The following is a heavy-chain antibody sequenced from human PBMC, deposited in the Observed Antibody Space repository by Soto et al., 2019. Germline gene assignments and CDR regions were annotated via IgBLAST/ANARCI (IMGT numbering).Heavy chain of an antibody. Sequence: SSETLSLTCTVSGGSISSYYWSWIRQPPGKGLEWIGYIYYSGSSNYNPSLKSRVTISVDTSKNQFSLKLSSVTAADTAVYYCARYTYCSSTSCYTRGFDYWGQGTLVTVSS. CDR2: IYYSGSS. V-gene: IGHV4-59*01. CDR1: GGSISSYY. J-gene: IGHJ4*02. CDR3: ARYTYCSSTSCYTRGFDY. D-gene: IGHD2-2*02.